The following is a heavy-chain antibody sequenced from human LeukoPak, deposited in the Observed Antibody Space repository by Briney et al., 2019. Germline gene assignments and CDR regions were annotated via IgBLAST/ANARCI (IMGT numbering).Heavy chain of an antibody. D-gene: IGHD3-22*01. Sequence: SETLSLTCTVSGGSISSGDYYWSWIRQPPGKGLEWIGYIYHSGSTYYNPSLKSRVTISVDTSKNQFSLKLSSVTAADTAVYYCASLPYYYDSSGYLDYWGQGTLVTVSS. CDR3: ASLPYYYDSSGYLDY. J-gene: IGHJ4*02. CDR1: GGSISSGDYY. V-gene: IGHV4-30-4*01. CDR2: IYHSGST.